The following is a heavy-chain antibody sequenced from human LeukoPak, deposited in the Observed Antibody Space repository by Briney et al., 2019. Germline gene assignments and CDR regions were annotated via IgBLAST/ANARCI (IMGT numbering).Heavy chain of an antibody. Sequence: PGGSLRLPCAASGFTFSSYAMSWVRQAPGKGLEWVSAISGSGGSTYYADSVKGRFTISRDNSKNTLYLQMNSLRAEDTAVYYCAKGSGSGSYYDLDYWGQGTLVTVSS. D-gene: IGHD3-10*01. CDR2: ISGSGGST. J-gene: IGHJ4*02. CDR1: GFTFSSYA. V-gene: IGHV3-23*01. CDR3: AKGSGSGSYYDLDY.